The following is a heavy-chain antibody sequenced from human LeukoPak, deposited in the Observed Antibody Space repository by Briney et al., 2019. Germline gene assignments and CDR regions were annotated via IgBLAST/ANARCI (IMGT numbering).Heavy chain of an antibody. V-gene: IGHV1-69*05. CDR2: IIPIFGTA. Sequence: ASVKVSCKASGGTFSSYAISWVRQAPGQGLEWMGGIIPIFGTANYAQKFQGRVTITTDESTSTAYMELSSLRSEDTAVYYCASSVVPAAPHYFDYWGQGNLVTVSS. J-gene: IGHJ4*02. D-gene: IGHD2-2*01. CDR1: GGTFSSYA. CDR3: ASSVVPAAPHYFDY.